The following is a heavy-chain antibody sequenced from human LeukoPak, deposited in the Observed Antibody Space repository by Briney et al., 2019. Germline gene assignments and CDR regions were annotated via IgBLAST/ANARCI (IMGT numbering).Heavy chain of an antibody. V-gene: IGHV4-39*01. J-gene: IGHJ6*03. CDR2: IDYSGST. CDR1: GGSISSSSYY. CDR3: ARRPQSYIDV. Sequence: SETLSLTCTVSGGSISSSSYYWGWIRQPPGKGLEWIGSIDYSGSTYYNPSLKSRVTISVDTSKNQFSLKLSSVTAADTAVYYCARRPQSYIDVWGKGTTVTVSS.